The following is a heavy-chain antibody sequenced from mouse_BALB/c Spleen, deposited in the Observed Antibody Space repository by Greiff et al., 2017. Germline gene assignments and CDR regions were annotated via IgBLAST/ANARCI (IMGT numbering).Heavy chain of an antibody. D-gene: IGHD2-1*01. Sequence: EVQLQQSGAELVRPGASVKLSCTASGFNIKDYYMHWVKQRPEQGLEWIGWIDPENGDTEYAPKFQGKATMTADTTSNTAYLQLSSLTSEDTAVYYCTASDGNSLDYWGQGTTLTDSS. CDR2: IDPENGDT. J-gene: IGHJ2*01. CDR1: GFNIKDYY. CDR3: TASDGNSLDY. V-gene: IGHV14-4*02.